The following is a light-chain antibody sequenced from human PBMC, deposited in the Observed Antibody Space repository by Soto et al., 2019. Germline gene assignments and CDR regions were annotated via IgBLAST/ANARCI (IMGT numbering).Light chain of an antibody. Sequence: EIVLTQSPVTLSVSPGERATLSCRASQSVSSFLAWYQQKPGQPPRLLIYDVSHRAAGIPARFSGSGSGTDFTLTISSLEPEDFAVYHCLQRTDWPPVYTFGQGTKLEIK. CDR2: DVS. V-gene: IGKV3-11*01. J-gene: IGKJ2*01. CDR1: QSVSSF. CDR3: LQRTDWPPVYT.